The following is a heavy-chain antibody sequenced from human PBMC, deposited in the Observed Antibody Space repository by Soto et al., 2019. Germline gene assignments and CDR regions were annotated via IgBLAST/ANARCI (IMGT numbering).Heavy chain of an antibody. J-gene: IGHJ4*02. CDR1: GFSFSSHA. D-gene: IGHD3-3*01. V-gene: IGHV3-23*01. CDR3: AKYFSSVGGIITALDS. Sequence: EVQLLESGGGLAQPGASLRLSCAASGFSFSSHALSWVRQAPGKGLEWVAGLSGTGAASYYAESAKGRFTISTDSSTDTLNIQIDSLRAEVTSLDFCAKYFSSVGGIITALDSWGQGTMVTVSS. CDR2: LSGTGAAS.